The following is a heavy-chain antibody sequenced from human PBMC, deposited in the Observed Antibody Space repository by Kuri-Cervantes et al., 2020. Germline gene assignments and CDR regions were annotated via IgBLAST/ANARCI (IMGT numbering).Heavy chain of an antibody. Sequence: GESLKISCAASGFTFSSYWMSWVRQAPGKGLEWVANIKQDGSEKYYVDSVKGRFTISRDNAKNSLYLQMNSLRAEDTALYYCAKGTTVTTSDAFDIWGQGTMVTVSS. J-gene: IGHJ3*02. V-gene: IGHV3-7*03. CDR2: IKQDGSEK. CDR3: AKGTTVTTSDAFDI. CDR1: GFTFSSYW. D-gene: IGHD4-17*01.